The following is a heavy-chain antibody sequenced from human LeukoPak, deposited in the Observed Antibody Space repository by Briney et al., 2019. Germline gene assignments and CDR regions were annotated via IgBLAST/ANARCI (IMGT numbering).Heavy chain of an antibody. J-gene: IGHJ4*02. D-gene: IGHD5-24*01. CDR2: ISSTTIYK. V-gene: IGHV3-21*01. Sequence: GGSLTLSCAASGLTFSSYDMTWVRQAPGKGLEYVSSISSTTIYKFSAGSVKGRFTISRDNVKNSLYLQMNSLRAEDSAVYCARIGFGRDGYNAFDYWGQGVLVTVSS. CDR3: RIGFGRDGYNAFDY. CDR1: GLTFSSYD.